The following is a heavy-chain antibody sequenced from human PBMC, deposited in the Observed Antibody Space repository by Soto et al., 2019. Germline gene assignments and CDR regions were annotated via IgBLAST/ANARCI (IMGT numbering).Heavy chain of an antibody. D-gene: IGHD3-22*01. V-gene: IGHV1-18*01. J-gene: IGHJ6*02. CDR2: ISAYNGNT. CDR1: GGTFSSYA. Sequence: QVQLVQSGAEVKKPGSSVKVSCKASGGTFSSYAISWVRQAPGQGLEWMGWISAYNGNTNYAQKLQGRVTMTTDTSTSTAYMELRSLRSDDTAVYYCARTEEHSSGYNYGMDVWGQGTTVTVSS. CDR3: ARTEEHSSGYNYGMDV.